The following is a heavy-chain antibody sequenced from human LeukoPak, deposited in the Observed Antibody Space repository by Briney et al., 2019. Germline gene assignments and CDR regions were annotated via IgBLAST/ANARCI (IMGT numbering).Heavy chain of an antibody. CDR3: ARVGNDGPVTRYSGGANRGVAKYSSYMDV. V-gene: IGHV4-34*01. J-gene: IGHJ6*03. D-gene: IGHD3/OR15-3a*01. Sequence: SETLSLTCGVSGGSFSDYFWTWIRQIPGKGLEWIGEVDHRGGTKYNPSLRSRVTISADPSNNHFSLRLSSMTAADTAVYFCARVGNDGPVTRYSGGANRGVAKYSSYMDVWGKGSPVAVSS. CDR2: VDHRGGT. CDR1: GGSFSDYF.